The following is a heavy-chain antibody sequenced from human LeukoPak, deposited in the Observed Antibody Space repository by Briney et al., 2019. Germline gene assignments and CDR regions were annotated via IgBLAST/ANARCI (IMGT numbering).Heavy chain of an antibody. D-gene: IGHD3-10*01. CDR2: FDTQEGET. J-gene: IGHJ1*01. V-gene: IGHV1-24*01. CDR3: ATPPVWFGEFMSGNSILGYFQD. CDR1: GHTLTELS. Sequence: ASVKVSCKLSGHTLTELSIHWVRQAPGKGLEWMGGFDTQEGETIFAQNFQGRVTMTEDTSSDTAYMELSSLPFEDTAVYYCATPPVWFGEFMSGNSILGYFQDWGQGTLVTVSS.